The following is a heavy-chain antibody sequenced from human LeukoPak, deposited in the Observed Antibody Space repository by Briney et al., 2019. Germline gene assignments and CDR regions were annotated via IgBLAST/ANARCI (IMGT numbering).Heavy chain of an antibody. V-gene: IGHV4-30-4*08. CDR2: ISYLGNT. J-gene: IGHJ5*02. CDR1: GGSINTGDYY. CDR3: VRDHNQYYYGSGVSGGWFDP. Sequence: PSETLSLTCTVSGGSINTGDYYWTWIRQSPAKGLEWIGYISYLGNTYYNPSLKSRVTISVDTSKNQFSLKLSSVTAADTAVYYCVRDHNQYYYGSGVSGGWFDPWGQGTLVTVSS. D-gene: IGHD3-10*01.